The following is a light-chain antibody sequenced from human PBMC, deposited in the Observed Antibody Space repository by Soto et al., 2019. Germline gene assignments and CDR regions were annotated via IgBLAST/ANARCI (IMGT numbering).Light chain of an antibody. CDR3: QQYYSTPYT. CDR2: WAS. J-gene: IGKJ2*01. CDR1: QRVLYSSNNANY. V-gene: IGKV4-1*01. Sequence: DIVMTQSPDSLAVSLGERATINCKSSQRVLYSSNNANYLAWYQQKPGQPPKLLIHWASARESGVPDRFSGSGCGTDFTLTISSLQTEDVAVYYCQQYYSTPYTFGQGTKLEIK.